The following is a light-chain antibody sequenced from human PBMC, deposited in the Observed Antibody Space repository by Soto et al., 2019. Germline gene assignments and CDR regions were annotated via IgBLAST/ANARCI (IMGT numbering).Light chain of an antibody. CDR3: QQYYSYPPT. V-gene: IGKV1-8*01. CDR1: QGISSY. J-gene: IGKJ2*01. Sequence: AIRMTQSPSSFSASTGDRATITCRASQGISSYLAWYQQKPGKAPKLLIYAASTLRSGVPPRFSGSGSETDFTLTISCLQSEDFATYYCQQYYSYPPTFGQGTKVEIK. CDR2: AAS.